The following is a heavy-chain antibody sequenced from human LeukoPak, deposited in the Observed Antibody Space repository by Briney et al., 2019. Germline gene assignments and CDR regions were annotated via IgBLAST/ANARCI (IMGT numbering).Heavy chain of an antibody. J-gene: IGHJ4*02. CDR3: ASGNYYDY. CDR1: GFTFSSYA. Sequence: GGSLRLSCAASGFTFSSYAMSWVRQAPGKGLEWVSSISGSGGRTYYADSVKGRFTISRDNSKNTLSLQMSSLRADDTAVYYCASGNYYDYWGRGTLVTVSS. D-gene: IGHD1-1*01. V-gene: IGHV3-23*01. CDR2: ISGSGGRT.